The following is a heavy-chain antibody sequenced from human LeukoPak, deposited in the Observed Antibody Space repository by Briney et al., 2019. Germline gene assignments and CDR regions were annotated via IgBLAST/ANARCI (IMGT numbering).Heavy chain of an antibody. V-gene: IGHV4-59*01. Sequence: SETLSLTCTVSGGSISSYYWSWIRQPPGKGLEWIGYIYYSGSTNYNPSLKSRVTISVDTSKNQFSLKLSSVTAADTAVYYCARNLYYYDSSAPYDIWGQGTMVTVSS. CDR1: GGSISSYY. CDR2: IYYSGST. D-gene: IGHD3-22*01. CDR3: ARNLYYYDSSAPYDI. J-gene: IGHJ3*02.